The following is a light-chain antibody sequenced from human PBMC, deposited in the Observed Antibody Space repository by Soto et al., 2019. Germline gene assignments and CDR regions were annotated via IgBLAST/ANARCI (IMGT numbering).Light chain of an antibody. J-gene: IGLJ3*02. CDR3: QSYDNSLSGSWV. V-gene: IGLV1-40*01. CDR1: SSNIGAGYD. CDR2: GNS. Sequence: QSVLTQPPSVSGAPGQRVTISCTGSSSNIGAGYDVYWYQQLPGTAPKVLIYGNSNRPSGVPDRFSGSKSGTSASLAINGLQAEDEAHYYCQSYDNSLSGSWVFGGGTKLTVL.